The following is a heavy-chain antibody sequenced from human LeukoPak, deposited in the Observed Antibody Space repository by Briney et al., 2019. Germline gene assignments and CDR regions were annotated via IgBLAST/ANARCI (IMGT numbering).Heavy chain of an antibody. CDR1: GYTFTGYY. Sequence: GASVKVSCKASGYTFTGYYMHWVRQAPGQGLEWMGWINPNCGGTNYAQKFQGRSTTTRDTSISTAYMELSRLRSDDTAVYYCAPGGSVWGEGYYFDYWGQGTLVTVSS. CDR2: INPNCGGT. CDR3: APGGSVWGEGYYFDY. J-gene: IGHJ4*02. D-gene: IGHD5/OR15-5a*01. V-gene: IGHV1-2*02.